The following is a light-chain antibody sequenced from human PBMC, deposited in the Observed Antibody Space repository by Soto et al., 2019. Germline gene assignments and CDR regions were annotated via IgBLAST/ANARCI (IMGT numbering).Light chain of an antibody. V-gene: IGLV2-14*03. CDR1: SSDVGGYDY. CDR3: TSYTSNTTPYV. J-gene: IGLJ1*01. CDR2: DVT. Sequence: QSVLTQPASVSGSPGQSITISCAGSSSDVGGYDYVSWYQHHPGKAPKLMIYDVTRRPSGVSNRFSGSKSGNTASLTISGVQAEDEGDYYCTSYTSNTTPYVFGSGTKLTVL.